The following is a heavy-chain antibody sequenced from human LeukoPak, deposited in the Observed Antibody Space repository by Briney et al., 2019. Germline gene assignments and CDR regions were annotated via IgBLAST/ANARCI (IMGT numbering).Heavy chain of an antibody. J-gene: IGHJ4*02. CDR1: GFTFRSYW. CDR2: INSDGSST. V-gene: IGHV3-74*01. CDR3: ARGGSYDSSGTLN. D-gene: IGHD3-22*01. Sequence: GGSLRLSCAASGFTFRSYWMHWVRQAPGKGLEWVSRINSDGSSTSYADSVKGRFTISRDNAKNTLYLQMNSLRAEDTAVYYCARGGSYDSSGTLNWGQGTLVTVSS.